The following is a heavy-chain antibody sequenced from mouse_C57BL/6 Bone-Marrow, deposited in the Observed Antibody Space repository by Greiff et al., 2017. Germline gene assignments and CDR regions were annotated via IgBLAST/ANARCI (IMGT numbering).Heavy chain of an antibody. CDR2: IYPRSGNT. J-gene: IGHJ2*01. CDR3: ARRGLRSYYFDY. D-gene: IGHD1-1*01. V-gene: IGHV1-81*01. Sequence: VQLQQSGAELARPGASVKLSCKASGYTFTSYGISWVKQRTGQGLEWIGEIYPRSGNTYYNEKFKGKATLTADKSSNTAYMELRSLTSEDSAVYFCARRGLRSYYFDYWGQGTTLTVSS. CDR1: GYTFTSYG.